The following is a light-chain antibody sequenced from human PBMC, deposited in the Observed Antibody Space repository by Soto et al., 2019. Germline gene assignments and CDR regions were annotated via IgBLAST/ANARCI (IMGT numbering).Light chain of an antibody. V-gene: IGKV1-39*01. Sequence: DIQMTQSPSSLSASVEDRVIITCRASQSISNHLNWYQQKPGKAPKLLIFAASSLQSGVPSRLSDSRAGADVALSIRSLQPEDLATYYCKQSYSSSPTFGQGNKV. J-gene: IGKJ1*01. CDR3: KQSYSSSPT. CDR1: QSISNH. CDR2: AAS.